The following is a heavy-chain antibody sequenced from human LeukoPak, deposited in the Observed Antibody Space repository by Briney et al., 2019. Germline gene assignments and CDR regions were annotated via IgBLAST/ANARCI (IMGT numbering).Heavy chain of an antibody. CDR1: GFTFSDYN. CDR2: ISSSSSYI. CDR3: ANYYYDSSHDAFDI. D-gene: IGHD3-22*01. J-gene: IGHJ3*02. V-gene: IGHV3-21*01. Sequence: GSLRLSCAASGFTFSDYNMKWVRQAPGKGLEWVSSISSSSSYIYYADSVKGRFTISRDNAKNSLYLQMNSLRAEDTAVYYCANYYYDSSHDAFDIWGQGTMVTVSS.